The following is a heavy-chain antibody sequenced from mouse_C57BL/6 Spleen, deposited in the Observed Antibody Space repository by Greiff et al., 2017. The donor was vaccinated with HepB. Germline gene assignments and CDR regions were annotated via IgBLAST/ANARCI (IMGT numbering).Heavy chain of an antibody. V-gene: IGHV1-66*01. CDR3: ANYYGSSYDYAMDY. D-gene: IGHD1-1*01. CDR1: GYSFTSYY. CDR2: IYPGSGNT. Sequence: VKLLESGPELVKPGASVKISCKASGYSFTSYYIHWVKQRPGQGLEWIGWIYPGSGNTKYNEKFKGKATLTADTSSSTAYMQLSGLTSEDSAVYYCANYYGSSYDYAMDYWGQGTSVTVSS. J-gene: IGHJ4*01.